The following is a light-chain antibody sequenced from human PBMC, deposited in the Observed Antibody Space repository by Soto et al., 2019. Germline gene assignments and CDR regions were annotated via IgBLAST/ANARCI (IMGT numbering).Light chain of an antibody. CDR2: KAS. CDR3: QQYNSYPWT. V-gene: IGKV1-5*03. J-gene: IGKJ1*01. CDR1: RSISSW. Sequence: DIQMTPSPSPLSASVGDGVTITCRASRSISSWLAWYQQKPGKAPKLLIYKASSLESGVPSRFSGSGSGTEFTLTSSSLQPDDFATYYCQQYNSYPWTFGQGTKVEIK.